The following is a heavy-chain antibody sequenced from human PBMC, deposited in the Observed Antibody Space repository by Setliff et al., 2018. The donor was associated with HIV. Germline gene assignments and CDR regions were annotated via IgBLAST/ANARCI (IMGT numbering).Heavy chain of an antibody. J-gene: IGHJ4*02. Sequence: SETLSLTCAVSGFSINSGYYWNWIRQPPGKGLEWIGEINRGGSTNYNPSLKSRAIISVDTSKKHLSLNLTSVTAADTAVYYCATRGWNGYKAFDYWGQGTLVTVSS. V-gene: IGHV4-34*01. CDR2: INRGGST. CDR3: ATRGWNGYKAFDY. D-gene: IGHD1-1*01. CDR1: GFSINSGYY.